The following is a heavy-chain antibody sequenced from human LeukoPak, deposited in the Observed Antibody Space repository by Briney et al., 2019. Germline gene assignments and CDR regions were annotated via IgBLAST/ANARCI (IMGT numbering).Heavy chain of an antibody. CDR3: AREVTGGSYYAFFDY. V-gene: IGHV3-21*01. Sequence: GGSLRLPCAASGFTFSSYSMNWVRQAPGKGLEWVSSISSSSSYIYYADSVKGRFTISRDNAKNSLYLQMNSLRAEDTAVYFCAREVTGGSYYAFFDYWGQGTLVTVSS. CDR2: ISSSSSYI. CDR1: GFTFSSYS. D-gene: IGHD1-26*01. J-gene: IGHJ4*02.